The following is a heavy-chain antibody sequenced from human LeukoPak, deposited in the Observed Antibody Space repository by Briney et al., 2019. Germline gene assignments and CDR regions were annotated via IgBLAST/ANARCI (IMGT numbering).Heavy chain of an antibody. J-gene: IGHJ4*02. CDR2: ISGSGGST. D-gene: IGHD3-22*01. V-gene: IGHV3-23*01. Sequence: GGYLRLSCAASGFTFSSYAMSWVRQAPGKGLEWVSAISGSGGSTYYADSVKGRFTISRDNSKNTLYLQMNSLRAEDTAVYYCAKGGYYYDSSERYFDYWGQGTLVTVSS. CDR3: AKGGYYYDSSERYFDY. CDR1: GFTFSSYA.